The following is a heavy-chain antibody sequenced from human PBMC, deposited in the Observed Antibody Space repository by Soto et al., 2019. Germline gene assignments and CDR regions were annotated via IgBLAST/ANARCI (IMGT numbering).Heavy chain of an antibody. CDR3: ARGSLPTVAK. V-gene: IGHV3-30-3*01. CDR2: VSDDGNNK. CDR1: GFVFTNFY. Sequence: QVQLVESGGGAVQPGKSLRLSCAASGFVFTNFYMHWVRQTPGKGLEWLAVVSDDGNNKYYADSVGGRFIISRNNSNNTVALQMNDLGVDDMAVYYCARGSLPTVAKWGQGTLVTVSS. D-gene: IGHD4-4*01. J-gene: IGHJ4*02.